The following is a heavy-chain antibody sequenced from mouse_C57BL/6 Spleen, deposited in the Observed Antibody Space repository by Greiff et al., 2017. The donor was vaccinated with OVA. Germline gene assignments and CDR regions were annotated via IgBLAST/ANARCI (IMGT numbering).Heavy chain of an antibody. CDR2: INYDGSST. Sequence: EVQLQESEGGLVQPGSSMKLSCTASGFTFSDYYMAWVRQVPEKGLEWVANINYDGSSTYYLDSLKSRFIISRDNAKNILYLQMSSLKSEDTATYYCARDDLLSYWGQGTLVTVSA. J-gene: IGHJ3*01. D-gene: IGHD2-10*01. V-gene: IGHV5-16*01. CDR1: GFTFSDYY. CDR3: ARDDLLSY.